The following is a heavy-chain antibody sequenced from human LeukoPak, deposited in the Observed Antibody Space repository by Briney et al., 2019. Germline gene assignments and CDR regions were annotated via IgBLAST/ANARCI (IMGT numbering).Heavy chain of an antibody. J-gene: IGHJ5*02. Sequence: GGSLRLSCAASGFTVSANYMSWVRQAPGKGLEWVSVIYSGGSTYYADSVKGRFTISRDNSKNTLYLQMNSLRAEDTAVYYCAKDCPQYRGWFDPWGQGTLVTVSS. CDR1: GFTVSANY. D-gene: IGHD1-1*01. V-gene: IGHV3-53*01. CDR2: IYSGGST. CDR3: AKDCPQYRGWFDP.